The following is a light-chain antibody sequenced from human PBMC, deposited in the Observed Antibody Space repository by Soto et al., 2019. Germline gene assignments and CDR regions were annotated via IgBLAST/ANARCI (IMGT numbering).Light chain of an antibody. J-gene: IGKJ2*01. V-gene: IGKV3-20*01. Sequence: EIVLTQSPGTLSLSPGERATLSCRASQSVSSSYLAWYQQKPGQAPRLLLYGASSRASGIPDRFSGSGSGTDFTLTSSRLEPDDFAVYYCQQYGSSPPYTFGQGTKLEI. CDR1: QSVSSSY. CDR3: QQYGSSPPYT. CDR2: GAS.